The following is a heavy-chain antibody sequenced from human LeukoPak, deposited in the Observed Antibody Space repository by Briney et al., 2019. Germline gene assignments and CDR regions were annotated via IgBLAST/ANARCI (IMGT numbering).Heavy chain of an antibody. J-gene: IGHJ4*02. D-gene: IGHD1-1*01. CDR3: ASIRRTTGTAHFDY. V-gene: IGHV1-18*01. CDR2: ISAYNGNT. CDR1: GYTFTSYG. Sequence: ASVKVSCKASGYTFTSYGISWLRQAPGQGLEWMGCISAYNGNTNYAQKLQGRVTMTTDTSTSTAYMELRSLRSDDTAVYYCASIRRTTGTAHFDYWGQGTLVTVSS.